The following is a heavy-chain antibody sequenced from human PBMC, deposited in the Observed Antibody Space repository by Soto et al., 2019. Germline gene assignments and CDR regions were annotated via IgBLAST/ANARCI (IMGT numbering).Heavy chain of an antibody. J-gene: IGHJ6*02. CDR2: ISGSGGST. CDR1: GFTFSSYA. CDR3: AKSLRGAYYYYGMDV. Sequence: GGSLRLSCAASGFTFSSYAMSWVRQAPGKGLEWVSAISGSGGSTYYAGSVKGRFTISRDNSKNTLYLQMNSLRAEDTAVYYCAKSLRGAYYYYGMDVWGQGTTVTVSS. D-gene: IGHD4-17*01. V-gene: IGHV3-23*01.